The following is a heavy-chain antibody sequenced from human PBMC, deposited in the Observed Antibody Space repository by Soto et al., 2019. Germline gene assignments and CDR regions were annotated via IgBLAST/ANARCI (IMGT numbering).Heavy chain of an antibody. V-gene: IGHV2-5*02. Sequence: QITLKESGPTLVNPTQTLTLTCTFSGFSLSTSGVGVGWIRQPPGKALEWLALIYWDDDKRYSPSLKSRLTITKDTSKNQVVLTMTNMDPVDTATYYCAHRRNRVYYDFGRNWFDPWGQGTLVTVSS. J-gene: IGHJ5*02. CDR1: GFSLSTSGVG. CDR2: IYWDDDK. D-gene: IGHD3-3*01. CDR3: AHRRNRVYYDFGRNWFDP.